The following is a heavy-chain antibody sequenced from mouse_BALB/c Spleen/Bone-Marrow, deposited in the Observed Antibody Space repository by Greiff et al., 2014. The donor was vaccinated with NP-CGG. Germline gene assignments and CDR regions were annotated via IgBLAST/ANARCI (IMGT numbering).Heavy chain of an antibody. D-gene: IGHD2-4*01. J-gene: IGHJ4*01. CDR2: IWGDGST. Sequence: QVQLKQSGPGLVAPSQSLSITCTVSGFSLTGYGVSWVRQPPGKGLGWLGMIWGDGSTDYNSALKSRLSTSKDNSKSQVFLKMNSLQTDDTARYYCARDSFLITRALDYWGQGTSVTVSS. V-gene: IGHV2-6-7*01. CDR3: ARDSFLITRALDY. CDR1: GFSLTGYG.